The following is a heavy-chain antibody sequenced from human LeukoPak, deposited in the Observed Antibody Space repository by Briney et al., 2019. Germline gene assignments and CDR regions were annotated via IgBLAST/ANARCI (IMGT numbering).Heavy chain of an antibody. CDR2: ISRSSSTI. CDR3: ARDYTYRSSSIIDY. CDR1: GFTFSSYS. D-gene: IGHD6-6*01. V-gene: IGHV3-48*02. J-gene: IGHJ4*02. Sequence: GGSLRLSCAASGFTFSSYSMNWVRQAPGKGLEWVSYISRSSSTIYYADSVKGRFTISRDNAKNSLYLQMHSLRDEDTAVYYCARDYTYRSSSIIDYWGQGTLVTVSS.